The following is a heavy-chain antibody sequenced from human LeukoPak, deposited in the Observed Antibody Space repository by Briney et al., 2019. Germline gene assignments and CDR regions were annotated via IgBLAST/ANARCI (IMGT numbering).Heavy chain of an antibody. V-gene: IGHV1-69*04. J-gene: IGHJ4*02. CDR3: ARDEVGWPSGPDY. CDR2: IIPILGIA. CDR1: GGTFSSYA. Sequence: GXSVRVSCKASGGTFSSYAISWVRQAPGQGLEWVGRIIPILGIANYAQKFQGRVTITADKSTSTAYMELSSLRSEDTAVYYCARDEVGWPSGPDYWGQGTLVTVSS. D-gene: IGHD2-15*01.